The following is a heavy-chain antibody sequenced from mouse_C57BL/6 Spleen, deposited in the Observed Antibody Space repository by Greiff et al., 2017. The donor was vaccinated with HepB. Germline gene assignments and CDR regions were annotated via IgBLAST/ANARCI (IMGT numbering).Heavy chain of an antibody. Sequence: EVKLMESEGGLVQPGSSMKLSCTASGFTFSDYYMAWVRQVPEKGLEWVANINYDGSSTYYLDSLKSRFIISRDNAKNILYLQMSSLKSEDTATYYCARRGVRGAMDYWGQGTSVTVSS. CDR1: GFTFSDYY. CDR3: ARRGVRGAMDY. J-gene: IGHJ4*01. CDR2: INYDGSST. V-gene: IGHV5-16*01. D-gene: IGHD2-14*01.